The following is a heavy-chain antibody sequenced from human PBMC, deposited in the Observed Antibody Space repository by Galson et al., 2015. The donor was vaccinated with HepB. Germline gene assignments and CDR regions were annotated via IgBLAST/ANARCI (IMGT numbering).Heavy chain of an antibody. CDR3: ARGRQFYTY. D-gene: IGHD2-2*02. V-gene: IGHV4-59*13. J-gene: IGHJ4*02. CDR1: GGSISSDH. Sequence: SETLSLTCTVSGGSISSDHWTWIRQSPGKGLEWIGYIYSTASTNENPSLGSRLTLSLDTSKNQFSLKLRSVTAADTAVYYCARGRQFYTYWGQGTLVTVSS. CDR2: IYSTAST.